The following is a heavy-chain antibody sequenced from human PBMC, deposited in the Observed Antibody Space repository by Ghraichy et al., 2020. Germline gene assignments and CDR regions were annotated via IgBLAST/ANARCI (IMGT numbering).Heavy chain of an antibody. V-gene: IGHV4-34*01. CDR1: GGSFSGYY. CDR2: INHSGST. J-gene: IGHJ4*02. Sequence: SETLSLTCAVYGGSFSGYYWSWIRQPPGKGLEWIGEINHSGSTNYNSSLKSRVTISLDTSKNQFSLNLSSVTSADTAVYYCAREGAVAGKYFFDYWGQGTLVNVSS. CDR3: AREGAVAGKYFFDY. D-gene: IGHD6-19*01.